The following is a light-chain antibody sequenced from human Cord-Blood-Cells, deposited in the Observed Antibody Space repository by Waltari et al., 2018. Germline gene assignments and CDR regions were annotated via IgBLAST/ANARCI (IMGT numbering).Light chain of an antibody. CDR1: SSDVCGYNY. V-gene: IGLV2-14*01. Sequence: QSALTQPASVSGSPGQSITISCTGTSSDVCGYNYVSWYQQHPGKAHKLMIYEVSNRPSGVSNRVSGSTSGSTASLTISGLQAEDEADYYCSSYTSSSTLVFGTGTKVTVL. CDR3: SSYTSSSTLV. CDR2: EVS. J-gene: IGLJ1*01.